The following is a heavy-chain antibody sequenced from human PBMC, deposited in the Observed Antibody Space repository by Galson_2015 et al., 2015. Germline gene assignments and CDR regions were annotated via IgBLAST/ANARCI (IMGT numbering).Heavy chain of an antibody. CDR2: ISAYNGNT. J-gene: IGHJ4*02. V-gene: IGHV1-18*01. D-gene: IGHD2-15*01. CDR3: ARGLVDLWGDIVVVVAALDY. Sequence: SVKVSCKASGYTFTSYGISWVRQAPGQGLEWMGWISAYNGNTNYARKLQGRVTMTTDTSTSTAYMELRSLISDDTAVYYCARGLVDLWGDIVVVVAALDYWGQGTLVTVSS. CDR1: GYTFTSYG.